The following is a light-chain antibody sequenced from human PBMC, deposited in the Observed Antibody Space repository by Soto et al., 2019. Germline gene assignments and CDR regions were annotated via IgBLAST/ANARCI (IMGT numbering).Light chain of an antibody. J-gene: IGLJ1*01. CDR2: EVS. Sequence: QSALTQPASVSGSPGQSITISCTGTSSDVGGYNYVSWYQQHPGKAPKLMIYEVSNWPSGVSNRFSGSKSGNTASLTVSGLRAEDEADYHCSSYITGDTYVFGTGTKVTVL. V-gene: IGLV2-14*01. CDR1: SSDVGGYNY. CDR3: SSYITGDTYV.